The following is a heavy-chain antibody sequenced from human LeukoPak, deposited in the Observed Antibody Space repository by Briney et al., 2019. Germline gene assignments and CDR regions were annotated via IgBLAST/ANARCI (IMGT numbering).Heavy chain of an antibody. D-gene: IGHD3-10*01. Sequence: PGGSLRLSCAASGFTFSSYAMHWVRQAPGKGLEYVSAISSNGGNTYYANSVKGRFTISRDNFKNTLYLQMGSLRAEDMGVYYCARTYYYGSGSSDYWGQGTLVTVSS. CDR2: ISSNGGNT. CDR1: GFTFSSYA. V-gene: IGHV3-64*01. J-gene: IGHJ4*02. CDR3: ARTYYYGSGSSDY.